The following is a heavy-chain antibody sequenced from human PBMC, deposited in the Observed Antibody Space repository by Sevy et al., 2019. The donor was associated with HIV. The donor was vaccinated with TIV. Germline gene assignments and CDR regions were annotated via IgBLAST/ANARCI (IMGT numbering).Heavy chain of an antibody. CDR2: ISGSGSST. J-gene: IGHJ4*02. CDR3: AKEGGSHYDTSGSFDD. D-gene: IGHD3-22*01. Sequence: GGSLRLSCTTSGFTFRIYAMSWVRQAPGKGLEWVSAISGSGSSTYYADSVKGRFTISRDNSKNTLYLQMNSLRAEDTAVFYCAKEGGSHYDTSGSFDDWGQGTRATVSS. CDR1: GFTFRIYA. V-gene: IGHV3-23*01.